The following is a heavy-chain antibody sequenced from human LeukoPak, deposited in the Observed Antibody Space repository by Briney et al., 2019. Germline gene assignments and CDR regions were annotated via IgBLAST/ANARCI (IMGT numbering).Heavy chain of an antibody. CDR2: ISESGGST. CDR3: ARDQGIFDY. Sequence: GGSLRLSCAASGFTFTTYAMSWVRQAPGKGLEWVSSISESGGSTYYADSVKGRFTISRDNAKNSLYLQMNSLRDEDSAVYYCARDQGIFDYWGQGTLVTVSS. J-gene: IGHJ4*02. CDR1: GFTFTTYA. V-gene: IGHV3-23*01.